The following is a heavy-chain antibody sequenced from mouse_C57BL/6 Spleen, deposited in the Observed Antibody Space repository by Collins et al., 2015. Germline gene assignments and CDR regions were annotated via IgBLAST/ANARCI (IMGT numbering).Heavy chain of an antibody. CDR2: IYPGSGST. D-gene: IGHD1-1*01. CDR1: GHTFTSYW. Sequence: QVQLQQPGAELVKPGASVKMSCKASGHTFTSYWITWVKQSPGQGLEWIGDIYPGSGSTNYNEKFKSKATLTVDTSSSTAYMQLSSLTSEDSAVYYCARPPTVGYYYAMDYWGQGTSVTVSS. J-gene: IGHJ4*01. V-gene: IGHV1-55*01. CDR3: ARPPTVGYYYAMDY.